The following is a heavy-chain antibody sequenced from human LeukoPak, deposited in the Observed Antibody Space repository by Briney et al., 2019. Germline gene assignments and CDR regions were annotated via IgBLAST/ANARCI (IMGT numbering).Heavy chain of an antibody. Sequence: PGGSLRLSCAASGFTFSSYSMNWVRQAPGKGLEWVSSISSSSSYIYYADSVKGRFTISRDNAKNSLYLQMNSLRAEDTAVYYCARAPPTSITIFGVVINQFDYWGQGTLVTVSS. CDR1: GFTFSSYS. CDR2: ISSSSSYI. J-gene: IGHJ4*02. D-gene: IGHD3-3*01. CDR3: ARAPPTSITIFGVVINQFDY. V-gene: IGHV3-21*01.